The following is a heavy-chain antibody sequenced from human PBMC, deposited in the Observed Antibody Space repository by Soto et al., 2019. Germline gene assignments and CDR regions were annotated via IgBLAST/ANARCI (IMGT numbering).Heavy chain of an antibody. CDR3: AKNGPAYADAFES. D-gene: IGHD2-8*01. V-gene: IGHV3-23*01. Sequence: EVQLSQSGGGWVQPGGSLRLSCSASGFIFASCAMSWVRQAPGKGLEWVSVISGSAGTTDYAGSVTGRFTISRDNSKNTRYLHMNSLKGEDTAVDYCAKNGPAYADAFESWGQGTMVTVSS. CDR1: GFIFASCA. CDR2: ISGSAGTT. J-gene: IGHJ3*01.